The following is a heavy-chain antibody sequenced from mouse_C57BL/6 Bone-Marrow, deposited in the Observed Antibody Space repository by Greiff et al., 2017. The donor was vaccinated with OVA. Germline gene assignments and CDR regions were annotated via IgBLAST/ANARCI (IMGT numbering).Heavy chain of an antibody. J-gene: IGHJ3*01. V-gene: IGHV2-2*01. D-gene: IGHD2-3*01. CDR3: ARRGIGIYEAFAY. CDR1: GFSLTSYG. CDR2: IWSGGST. Sequence: QVQLKESGPGLVQPSQSLSITCTVSGFSLTSYGVHWVRQSPGKGLEWLGVIWSGGSTDYNAAFISRLSISKDNSKSQVFFKMNSLQADDTAIYYCARRGIGIYEAFAYWGQGTLVTVSA.